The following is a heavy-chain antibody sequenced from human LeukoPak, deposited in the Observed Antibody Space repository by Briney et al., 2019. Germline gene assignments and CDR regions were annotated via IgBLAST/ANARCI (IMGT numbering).Heavy chain of an antibody. CDR3: AKAAFEKSGYRFHC. CDR1: GFTLSSAA. V-gene: IGHV3-23*01. CDR2: INGGASST. D-gene: IGHD3-3*01. Sequence: PVGSLRLSRAASGFTLSSAAMSSVRPAPGKGLEWVSSINGGASSTHYAASVKGRFTISRDNSKNTLSVQMNSLRAEDTAVYYCAKAAFEKSGYRFHCWGQGTLLTVSS. J-gene: IGHJ4*02.